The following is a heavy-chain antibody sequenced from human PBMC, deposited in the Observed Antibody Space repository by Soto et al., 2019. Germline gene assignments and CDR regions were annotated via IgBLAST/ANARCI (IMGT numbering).Heavy chain of an antibody. CDR2: IIPIFGTA. CDR3: ARTLILTDGGRRYYYGMDV. CDR1: GGTFSSYA. V-gene: IGHV1-69*13. J-gene: IGHJ6*02. D-gene: IGHD3-9*01. Sequence: GASVKVSCKASGGTFSSYAISWVRRAPGQGLEWMGGIIPIFGTANYAQKFQGRVTITADESTSTAYMELSSLRSEDTAVYYCARTLILTDGGRRYYYGMDVWGQGTTVTVSS.